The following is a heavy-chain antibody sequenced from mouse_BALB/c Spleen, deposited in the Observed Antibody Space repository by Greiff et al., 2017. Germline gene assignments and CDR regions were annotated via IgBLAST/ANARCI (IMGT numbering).Heavy chain of an antibody. V-gene: IGHV1S26*01. D-gene: IGHD2-14*01. CDR2: INPSSGYT. CDR3: ARSVRWDFDV. Sequence: QVQLQQSGAELVRPGTSVKISCKASGYAFTNYWLGWVKQRPGQGLEWIGYINPSSGYTNYNQKFKDKATLTADKSSSTAYMQLSSLTSEDSAVYYCARSVRWDFDVWGAGTTVTVSS. CDR1: GYAFTNYW. J-gene: IGHJ1*01.